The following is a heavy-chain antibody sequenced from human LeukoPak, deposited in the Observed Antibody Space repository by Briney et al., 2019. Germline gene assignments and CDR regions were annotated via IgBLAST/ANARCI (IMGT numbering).Heavy chain of an antibody. CDR3: ARHGSSGYSPHATDY. CDR1: GFTFDDYG. D-gene: IGHD3-22*01. J-gene: IGHJ4*02. Sequence: PGGSLRLSCAASGFTFDDYGMSWVRQAPGKGLEWVSGINWNGGSTGYADSVKGRFTISRDNAKNSLYLQMNSLRAEDTALYYCARHGSSGYSPHATDYWGQGTLVTVSS. V-gene: IGHV3-20*04. CDR2: INWNGGST.